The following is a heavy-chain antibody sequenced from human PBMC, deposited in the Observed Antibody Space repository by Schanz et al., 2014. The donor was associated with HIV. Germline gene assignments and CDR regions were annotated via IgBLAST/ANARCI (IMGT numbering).Heavy chain of an antibody. Sequence: EVQLVESGGGLVKPGGSLRLSCTASGFSLDSYNMNWVRQAPGKGLEWVSSISTTSTYIYYGDSGKGRFTVSRDNANNSLLLQMDSLRAEDTAVYYCVGHGSSSSWGLGTLVTVSS. J-gene: IGHJ5*02. V-gene: IGHV3-21*04. D-gene: IGHD6-6*01. CDR2: ISTTSTYI. CDR3: VGHGSSSS. CDR1: GFSLDSYN.